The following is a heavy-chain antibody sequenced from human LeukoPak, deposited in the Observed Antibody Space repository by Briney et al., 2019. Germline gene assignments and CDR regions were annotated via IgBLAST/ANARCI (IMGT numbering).Heavy chain of an antibody. CDR3: ASLAISPAGSH. V-gene: IGHV4-39*01. J-gene: IGHJ4*02. CDR2: IYYSGST. Sequence: PSETLSLTCTVSGGSISSTSYYWGWIRQPPGKGLEWIGCIYYSGSTYYNPSLKSRLTISVDTSKNQFSLKLSSVTVADTAVYYCASLAISPAGSHWGQGALVTVSS. CDR1: GGSISSTSYY. D-gene: IGHD2-2*01.